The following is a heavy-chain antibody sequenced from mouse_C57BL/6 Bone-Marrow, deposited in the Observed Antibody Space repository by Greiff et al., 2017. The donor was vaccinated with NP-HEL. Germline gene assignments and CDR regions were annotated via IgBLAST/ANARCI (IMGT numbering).Heavy chain of an antibody. J-gene: IGHJ1*03. Sequence: EVKLVESGPGLVKPSQSLSLSCTVSGYSITSGYDRHWIRHFPGNKLEWMGDISYSGSTNYNPSLKSRIPITHDTSKNQFFLKLNSVTTEDTATYYCAGVGGNYGYCDVWGRGTAVTVSS. V-gene: IGHV3-1*01. CDR1: GYSITSGYD. CDR3: AGVGGNYGYCDV. CDR2: ISYSGST. D-gene: IGHD1-1*02.